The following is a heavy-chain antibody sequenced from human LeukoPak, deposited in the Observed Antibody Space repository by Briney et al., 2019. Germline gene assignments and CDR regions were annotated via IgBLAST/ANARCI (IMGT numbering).Heavy chain of an antibody. CDR1: GGSISSSSYY. J-gene: IGHJ6*02. Sequence: SETLSLTCTVSGGSISSSSYYWSWIRQHPGKGLEWIGYIYYSGSTYYNPSLKSRVTISVDTSKNQFSLKLSSVTAADTAVYYCARDSPNTVFPYYYGMDVWGQGTTVTVSS. CDR2: IYYSGST. V-gene: IGHV4-31*03. CDR3: ARDSPNTVFPYYYGMDV. D-gene: IGHD3-10*01.